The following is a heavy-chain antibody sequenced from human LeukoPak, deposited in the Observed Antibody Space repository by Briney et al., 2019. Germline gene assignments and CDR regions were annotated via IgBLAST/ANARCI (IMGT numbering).Heavy chain of an antibody. CDR1: GYTFTSYD. CDR2: MNPNSGNT. D-gene: IGHD3-22*01. V-gene: IGHV1-8*01. J-gene: IGHJ6*03. CDR3: ARASSAEMDYYYYYMDV. Sequence: ASVKVSCKASGYTFTSYDINWGRQATGQGLEWMGWMNPNSGNTGYAQKFQGRVTMTRNTSISTAYMELSSLRSEDTAVYYCARASSAEMDYYYYYMDVWGKGTTVTVSS.